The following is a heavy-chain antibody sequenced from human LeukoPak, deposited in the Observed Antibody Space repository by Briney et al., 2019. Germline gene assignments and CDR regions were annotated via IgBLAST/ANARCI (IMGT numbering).Heavy chain of an antibody. J-gene: IGHJ4*02. CDR1: GFTFSSYE. CDR3: ARDLMVRPLDY. CDR2: ISSSGSTI. V-gene: IGHV3-48*03. Sequence: GGSLRLSCAASGFTFSSYEMNWIRQAPGKGLEWVSYISSSGSTIYYADSVKGRFTISRDNAKNSLYLQMNSLRAEDTAVYYCARDLMVRPLDYWGQGTLVTVSS. D-gene: IGHD3-10*01.